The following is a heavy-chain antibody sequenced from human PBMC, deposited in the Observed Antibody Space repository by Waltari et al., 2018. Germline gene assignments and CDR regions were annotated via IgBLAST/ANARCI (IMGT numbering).Heavy chain of an antibody. V-gene: IGHV3-30*01. CDR2: ISYDGSNK. Sequence: QVQLVESGGGVVQPGRSLRLSCAASGFTFSSYAMHWVRQAPGKGLEGVAVISYDGSNKYYADSVKGRFTISRDNAKNTLYLQMNSLRAEDTAVYYCARASYYYDSSGISRYYFDYWGQGTLVTVSS. CDR3: ARASYYYDSSGISRYYFDY. CDR1: GFTFSSYA. J-gene: IGHJ4*02. D-gene: IGHD3-22*01.